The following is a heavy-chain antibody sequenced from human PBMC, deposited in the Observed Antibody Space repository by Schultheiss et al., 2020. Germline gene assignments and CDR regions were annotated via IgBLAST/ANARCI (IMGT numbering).Heavy chain of an antibody. CDR2: IYWDDDK. V-gene: IGHV2-5*02. CDR3: AYRRQYNTNLNADWFGP. CDR1: GFSLSTSGVG. Sequence: SGPTLVKPTQTLTLTCTFSGFSLSTSGVGVGWIRQPPGKALEWLAVIYWDDDKRYSPSLKSRLTITKDTSKNQVVLTMTNMDPVDTATYYCAYRRQYNTNLNADWFGPWGQGILVTVSS. D-gene: IGHD1-14*01. J-gene: IGHJ5*02.